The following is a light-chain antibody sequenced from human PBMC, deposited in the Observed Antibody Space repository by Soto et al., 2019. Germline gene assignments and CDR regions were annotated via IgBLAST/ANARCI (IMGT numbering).Light chain of an antibody. CDR3: QSYDTSRFGLM. Sequence: QSVLMQPPSVSGAPGQRVTISCTGSSSNTGAGYDVQWYQQFPGAAPKLLISANTNRPSGVPDRFSGSKSGTSASLAITGLQAEEEAEYYCQSYDTSRFGLMFGGGTKVTVL. V-gene: IGLV1-40*01. CDR2: ANT. CDR1: SSNTGAGYD. J-gene: IGLJ3*02.